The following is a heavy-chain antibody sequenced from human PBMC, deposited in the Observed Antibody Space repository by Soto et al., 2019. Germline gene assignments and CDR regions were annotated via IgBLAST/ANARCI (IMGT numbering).Heavy chain of an antibody. CDR2: ISGSGGST. J-gene: IGHJ1*01. V-gene: IGHV3-23*01. CDR3: AKLYSSGYHSRCFQH. CDR1: GFTFSSYA. Sequence: GGSLRLSCAASGFTFSSYAMSWVRQAPGKGLEWVSAISGSGGSTYYADSVKGRFTISRDNSKNTLYLQMNSLRAEDTAVYYCAKLYSSGYHSRCFQHWGQGTLLTVSS. D-gene: IGHD3-22*01.